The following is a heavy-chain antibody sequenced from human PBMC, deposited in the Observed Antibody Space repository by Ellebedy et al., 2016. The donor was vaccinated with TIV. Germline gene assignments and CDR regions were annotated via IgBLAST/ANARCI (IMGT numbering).Heavy chain of an antibody. D-gene: IGHD6-19*01. Sequence: SETLSLTXAVSGAPSGNYFWSWIRQPPGKGLEWIGEVTHTGGTNYNPSLESRVTMSLDTSENQFSLKLHSVNVADTAVYYCARGFPATWELAGAWGQGTLVTVSA. V-gene: IGHV4-34*01. CDR1: GAPSGNYF. CDR3: ARGFPATWELAGA. J-gene: IGHJ4*02. CDR2: VTHTGGT.